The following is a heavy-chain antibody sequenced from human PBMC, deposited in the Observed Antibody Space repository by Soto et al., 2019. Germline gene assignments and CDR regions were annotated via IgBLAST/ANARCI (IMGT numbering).Heavy chain of an antibody. Sequence: SETLSLTCAGYGGSFSGYYWSWIRQPPGKGLEWIGEINHSGSTNYNPSLKSRVTISVDTSKNQFSLKLSSVTAADTAVYYCAIMADIVVVPAARRDYYGMDVWGQGTTVTVSS. CDR2: INHSGST. CDR1: GGSFSGYY. D-gene: IGHD2-2*01. J-gene: IGHJ6*02. V-gene: IGHV4-34*01. CDR3: AIMADIVVVPAARRDYYGMDV.